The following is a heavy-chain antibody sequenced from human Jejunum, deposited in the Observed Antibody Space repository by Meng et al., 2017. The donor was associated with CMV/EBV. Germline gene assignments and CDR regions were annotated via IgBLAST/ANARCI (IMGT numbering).Heavy chain of an antibody. J-gene: IGHJ5*02. V-gene: IGHV1-18*01. D-gene: IGHD3-16*01. Sequence: QVQLVQCGAEVKKPGASVKVSCKASDYTFYTHAISWVRQAPGQGLEWMGWISPYNGNTKYAQNLQGRVTLTTDISTSTAYMELRSLRSDDTAVYYCARKLRGGGWFDPWGQGTLVTVSS. CDR2: ISPYNGNT. CDR1: DYTFYTHA. CDR3: ARKLRGGGWFDP.